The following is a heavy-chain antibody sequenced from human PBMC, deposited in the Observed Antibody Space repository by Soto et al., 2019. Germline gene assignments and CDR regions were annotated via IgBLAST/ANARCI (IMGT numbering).Heavy chain of an antibody. CDR2: IIPMFGKA. J-gene: IGHJ6*02. CDR1: GGTFSSYA. Sequence: QVLLVQSGAEVKKPGSSVKVSCKASGGTFSSYAINWVRQAPGQGLEWMGGIIPMFGKANYAQNFQGRVTIPADESTITAYMELSSLTSDDAAVYYCARGYRDGYYYAMAVWGQGTTVTVSS. V-gene: IGHV1-69*01. D-gene: IGHD2-2*02. CDR3: ARGYRDGYYYAMAV.